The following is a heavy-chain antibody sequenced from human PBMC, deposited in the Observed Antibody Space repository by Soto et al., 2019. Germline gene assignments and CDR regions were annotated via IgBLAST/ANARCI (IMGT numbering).Heavy chain of an antibody. CDR3: AREGDSGSYHNWFDP. Sequence: QVQLVQSGAEVKKPGSSVKVSCKASGGTFSSYAISWVRQAPGQGLEWMGGIIPIFGTANYAQKFQGRVPITADKSTSTAYMELSSLRSEDTAVYYCAREGDSGSYHNWFDPWGQGTLVTVSS. CDR1: GGTFSSYA. V-gene: IGHV1-69*06. J-gene: IGHJ5*02. D-gene: IGHD1-26*01. CDR2: IIPIFGTA.